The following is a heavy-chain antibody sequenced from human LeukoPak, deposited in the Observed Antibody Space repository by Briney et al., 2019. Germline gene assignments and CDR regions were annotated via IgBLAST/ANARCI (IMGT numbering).Heavy chain of an antibody. J-gene: IGHJ4*02. D-gene: IGHD3-9*01. V-gene: IGHV4-61*02. CDR3: AREPVYDILTGYYGRVYYFDY. CDR1: SVSIICGSYY. CDR2: IYTSGST. Sequence: SETLSLTCTVSSVSIICGSYYWTWIRKPAGKGLEWIGGIYTSGSTKYNPSLKSRDTISVDTSKSQFSLKLSPVTAADTAVYYCAREPVYDILTGYYGRVYYFDYWGQGTLVTVSS.